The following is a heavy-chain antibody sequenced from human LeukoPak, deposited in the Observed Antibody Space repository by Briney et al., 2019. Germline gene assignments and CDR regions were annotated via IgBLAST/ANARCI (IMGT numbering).Heavy chain of an antibody. D-gene: IGHD3-22*01. Sequence: GGSLRLSCAASGFTFSSYGMHWVRQAPGKGLEWVSIIYSGGSTFYADSVKGRFTISRDNSKNTLYLQMNSLRAEDTAVYYCAKDGYRYYDSSGYYYDYWGQGTLVTVSS. CDR1: GFTFSSYG. CDR2: IYSGGST. CDR3: AKDGYRYYDSSGYYYDY. V-gene: IGHV3-NL1*01. J-gene: IGHJ4*02.